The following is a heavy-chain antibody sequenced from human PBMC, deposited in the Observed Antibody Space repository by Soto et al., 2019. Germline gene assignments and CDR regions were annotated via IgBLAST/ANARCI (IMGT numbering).Heavy chain of an antibody. CDR3: ARARDGCNSPYYYYGMDV. CDR1: GFTFSSYW. J-gene: IGHJ6*02. V-gene: IGHV3-74*01. D-gene: IGHD2-21*02. CDR2: INSDGSST. Sequence: GGSLRLSCAASGFTFSSYWMHWVRQAPGKGLVWVSRINSDGSSTSYADSVKGRFTISRDNAKNTLYLQMNSLRAEDTAVYYCARARDGCNSPYYYYGMDVWGQGTTVTVSS.